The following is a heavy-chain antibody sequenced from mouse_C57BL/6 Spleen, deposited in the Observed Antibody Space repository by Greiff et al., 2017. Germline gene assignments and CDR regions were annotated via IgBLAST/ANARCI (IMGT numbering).Heavy chain of an antibody. CDR3: AKAEAYEGYYEDARGY. V-gene: IGHV1-72*01. CDR1: GYTFTSYW. J-gene: IGHJ4*01. CDR2: IDPNSGGT. D-gene: IGHD2-3*01. Sequence: QVQLQQPGAELVKPGASVKLSCKASGYTFTSYWMHWVKPRPGRGLEWIGRIDPNSGGTKYTEKFTSKATLTVDKPSSTAYMQLSSLTSEDSADYYCAKAEAYEGYYEDARGYWGQGASVTVAT.